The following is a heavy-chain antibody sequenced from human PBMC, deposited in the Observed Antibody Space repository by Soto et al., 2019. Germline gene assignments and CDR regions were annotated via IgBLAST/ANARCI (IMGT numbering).Heavy chain of an antibody. CDR2: IIPIFGTA. Sequence: SVKVSCKASGGTFSSYAISWVRQAPGQGLEWMGGIIPIFGTANYAQKFQGRVTITADESTSTAYMELTTLTAEDTAVYYCARSHSTTPVAVAGPDYYFGLWGRGTLVTV. V-gene: IGHV1-69*13. CDR1: GGTFSSYA. J-gene: IGHJ4*02. D-gene: IGHD6-19*01. CDR3: ARSHSTTPVAVAGPDYYFGL.